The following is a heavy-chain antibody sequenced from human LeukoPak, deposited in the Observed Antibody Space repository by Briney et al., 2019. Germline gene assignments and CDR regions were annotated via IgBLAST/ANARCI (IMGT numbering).Heavy chain of an antibody. CDR1: GFTFSTFW. Sequence: PGRSLRLSCVTPGFTFSTFWMNWVRQAPGKGLEWVANINPDGSRERSVDSVKGRITISRDNAKNALYLQMSSLRAEDTAVYYCADWSDAAWYGGNYWGQGTLVTVSS. V-gene: IGHV3-7*03. D-gene: IGHD3-10*01. CDR3: ADWSDAAWYGGNY. CDR2: INPDGSRE. J-gene: IGHJ4*02.